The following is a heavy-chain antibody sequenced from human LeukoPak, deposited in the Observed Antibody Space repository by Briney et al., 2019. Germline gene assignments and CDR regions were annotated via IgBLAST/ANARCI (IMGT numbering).Heavy chain of an antibody. Sequence: GGSLRLSCSASGFXFSSYAMHWVRQAPGKGLEYVSAISSNGGRTYYGDSVKGRFTISRDNSKNTLYLQMSSLRSEDTAVYFCANFLMALFDSWGQGTLVTVSS. J-gene: IGHJ4*02. CDR1: GFXFSSYA. D-gene: IGHD5-24*01. V-gene: IGHV3-64D*06. CDR2: ISSNGGRT. CDR3: ANFLMALFDS.